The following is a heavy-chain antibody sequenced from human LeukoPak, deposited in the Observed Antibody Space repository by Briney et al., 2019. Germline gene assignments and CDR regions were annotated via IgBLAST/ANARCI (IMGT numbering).Heavy chain of an antibody. D-gene: IGHD5-18*01. Sequence: SETLSLTCTVSGGSISSYYWSWIRQPPGKGLEWIGYIYYSGSTNYNPSLKSRVTIPVDTSKNQFSLKLSSVTAADTAVYYCARGPWPSGYSYGYYFDYWGQGTLVTVSS. CDR2: IYYSGST. J-gene: IGHJ4*02. V-gene: IGHV4-59*01. CDR1: GGSISSYY. CDR3: ARGPWPSGYSYGYYFDY.